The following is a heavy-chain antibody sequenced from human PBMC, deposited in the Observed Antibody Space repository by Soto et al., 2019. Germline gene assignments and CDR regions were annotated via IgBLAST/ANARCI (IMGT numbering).Heavy chain of an antibody. Sequence: EEQLLESGGGLVQPGGSLRVSCTASGFTFSNFAMSWVRQAPGKGLEWVSAISDSGTTIHYADSVKGRFTISRENCKMHRYQQMNRLRGEDTVMSYCAKVERCVGGTYYVFFGCFAVWGHGTMVTVSS. CDR3: AKVERCVGGTYYVFFGCFAV. CDR2: ISDSGTTI. D-gene: IGHD2-21*01. V-gene: IGHV3-23*01. J-gene: IGHJ3*01. CDR1: GFTFSNFA.